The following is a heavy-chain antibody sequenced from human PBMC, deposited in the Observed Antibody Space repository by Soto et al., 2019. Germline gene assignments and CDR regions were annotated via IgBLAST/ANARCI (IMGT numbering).Heavy chain of an antibody. J-gene: IGHJ6*02. V-gene: IGHV5-51*01. CDR2: IYPDESDT. Sequence: GESLKISYKGSGYSFTKYWIGWVRQMPGKGLEWMAIIYPDESDTRYSPSFQGQVTISADKSISTAYLQWSSLRAEDTAVYYCARDNEYYGSGSYYKGPNRYYYGMDVWGQGTTVTVSS. D-gene: IGHD3-10*01. CDR3: ARDNEYYGSGSYYKGPNRYYYGMDV. CDR1: GYSFTKYW.